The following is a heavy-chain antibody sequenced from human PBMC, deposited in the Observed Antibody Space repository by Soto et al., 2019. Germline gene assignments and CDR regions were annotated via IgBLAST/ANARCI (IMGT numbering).Heavy chain of an antibody. CDR1: RYTFTGYY. V-gene: IGHV1-2*04. D-gene: IGHD2-2*01. J-gene: IGHJ4*02. CDR3: ARGLRLPAAIEDRDFDY. Sequence: APAKVSCKAPRYTFTGYYMHSARQAPGKGLEWMGWINPNSGGTNYAQKFQGWVTMTRDTSISTAYMELSRLRSDDTAVYYCARGLRLPAAIEDRDFDYWGQGTLVTVSS. CDR2: INPNSGGT.